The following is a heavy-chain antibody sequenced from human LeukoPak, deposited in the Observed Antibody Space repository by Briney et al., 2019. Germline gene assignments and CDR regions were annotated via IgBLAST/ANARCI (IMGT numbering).Heavy chain of an antibody. CDR2: ISGSGGST. V-gene: IGHV3-23*01. CDR3: AKWAAYPVKNTYYYDSSGYLSSY. D-gene: IGHD3-22*01. J-gene: IGHJ4*02. CDR1: GCTFSSYW. Sequence: SGGSLTLSCAASGCTFSSYWMSWVRQAPGKGLEWVSAISGSGGSTYYADSVKGRFTISRDNCKNTLYLQMNSLRAEDTAVYYCAKWAAYPVKNTYYYDSSGYLSSYWGQGTLVTVSS.